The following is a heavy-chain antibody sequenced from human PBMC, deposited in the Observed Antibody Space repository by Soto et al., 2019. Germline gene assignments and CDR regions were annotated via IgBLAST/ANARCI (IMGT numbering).Heavy chain of an antibody. CDR3: ASIPYYYYGMDV. J-gene: IGHJ6*02. V-gene: IGHV4-38-2*01. CDR2: IYHSGST. Sequence: TSETLSLTCAVSGYSISSGYYWGWIRQPPGKGLECIGSIYHSGSTYYNPSLKSRVTISVDTSKNQFSLKLSSVTAADTAVYYCASIPYYYYGMDVWGQGTTVTVSS. CDR1: GYSISSGYY. D-gene: IGHD2-21*01.